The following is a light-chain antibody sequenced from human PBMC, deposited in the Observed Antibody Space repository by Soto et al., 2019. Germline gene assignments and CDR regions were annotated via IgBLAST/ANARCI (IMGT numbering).Light chain of an antibody. V-gene: IGLV2-14*01. CDR3: SSYTSSSTV. CDR2: DVS. CDR1: SSDVGCYNY. Sequence: QSALTQPASVSGSPGQSITISCTGTSSDVGCYNYVSWYQQHPGKAPKLMIYDVSNRPSGVSNRFSGSKSGNTASLTVSGLQAEDESDYDCSSYTSSSTVFGGGTKLTVL. J-gene: IGLJ2*01.